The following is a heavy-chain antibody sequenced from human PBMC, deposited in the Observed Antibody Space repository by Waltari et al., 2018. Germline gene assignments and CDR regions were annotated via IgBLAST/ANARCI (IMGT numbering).Heavy chain of an antibody. D-gene: IGHD5-18*01. J-gene: IGHJ6*03. CDR2: ISYDGSNK. CDR1: GFTFSSYG. Sequence: QVHLVESGRGVVQPGRSLRLSCAASGFTFSSYGMHWVRQAPGKGLAWVAVISYDGSNKYYAASVKGRFTISRDNSKNTLYLQMNSLRAEDTAVYYCAKVSGYSYGYDYYYYMDVWGKGTTVTISS. V-gene: IGHV3-30*18. CDR3: AKVSGYSYGYDYYYYMDV.